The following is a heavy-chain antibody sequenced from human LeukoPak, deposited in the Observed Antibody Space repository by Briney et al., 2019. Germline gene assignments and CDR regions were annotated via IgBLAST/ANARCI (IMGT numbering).Heavy chain of an antibody. CDR2: KYYRSKWYI. CDR1: GDSDSSKCAA. J-gene: IGHJ4*02. Sequence: SQTLSLTCAISGDSDSSKCAAWNWIRQSPSRGLEWLGRKYYRSKWYIEYAVSVKSRLTIKPDTTKNQVSLALNSVTPEETAVYCCASLATKEGRDYWGQGTLVTVSS. CDR3: ASLATKEGRDY. V-gene: IGHV6-1*01. D-gene: IGHD1-1*01.